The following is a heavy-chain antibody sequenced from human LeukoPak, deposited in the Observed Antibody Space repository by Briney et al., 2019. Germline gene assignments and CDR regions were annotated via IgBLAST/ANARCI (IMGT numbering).Heavy chain of an antibody. V-gene: IGHV4-34*01. J-gene: IGHJ4*02. D-gene: IGHD5-18*01. CDR1: GGSFSGYY. Sequence: SETLSLTCAVYGGSFSGYYWSWIRQPPGKGLEWIGEINHSGSTNYNPSLKSRVTISVDTSKNQFSLKLSSVTAANTAVYYRARGRPPREYSYGRSGTDYWGQGTLVTVSS. CDR3: ARGRPPREYSYGRSGTDY. CDR2: INHSGST.